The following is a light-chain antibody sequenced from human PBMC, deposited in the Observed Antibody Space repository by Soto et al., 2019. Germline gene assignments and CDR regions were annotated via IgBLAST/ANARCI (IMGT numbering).Light chain of an antibody. J-gene: IGLJ2*01. V-gene: IGLV2-14*01. CDR3: SSYSSGSTHVV. Sequence: QSALTQPASVSGSPGQSITISCTGTSSDVGGYNYVSWYQQHPGKAPKLIIYDVTNRPSGLSHRFSASKSGSTASLTISGLQAEDEADYYCSSYSSGSTHVVFGGGTKVTVL. CDR2: DVT. CDR1: SSDVGGYNY.